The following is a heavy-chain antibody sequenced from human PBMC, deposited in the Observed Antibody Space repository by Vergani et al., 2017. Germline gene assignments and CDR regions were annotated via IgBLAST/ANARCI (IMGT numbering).Heavy chain of an antibody. CDR3: ARPSSPSRLYYYYYGMDV. D-gene: IGHD6-6*01. CDR1: GYSFTSYW. J-gene: IGHJ6*02. Sequence: VQLVQSGAEVKKPGESLKISCKGSGYSFTSYWIGWVRQMPGKGLEWMGIIYPGDSDTRYSPSFQGQVTISADKSISTAYLQWSSLKASDTAMYYCARPSSPSRLYYYYYGMDVWGQGTTVTVSS. V-gene: IGHV5-51*01. CDR2: IYPGDSDT.